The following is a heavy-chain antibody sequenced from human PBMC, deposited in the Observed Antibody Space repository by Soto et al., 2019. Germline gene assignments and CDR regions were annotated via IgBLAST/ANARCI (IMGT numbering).Heavy chain of an antibody. D-gene: IGHD3-22*01. Sequence: SETLSLTCAVYGGSFSGYYWSWIRQPPGKGLEWIGEINHSGSTNYNPSLKSRVTISVDTSKNQFSLKLSSVTAADTAVYYCARGWRDSSGYYYYFDYWGQGTLVTVSS. CDR1: GGSFSGYY. J-gene: IGHJ4*02. CDR2: INHSGST. V-gene: IGHV4-34*01. CDR3: ARGWRDSSGYYYYFDY.